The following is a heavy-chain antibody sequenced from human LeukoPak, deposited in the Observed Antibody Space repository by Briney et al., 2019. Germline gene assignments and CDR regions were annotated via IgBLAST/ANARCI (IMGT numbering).Heavy chain of an antibody. CDR2: IIPILGIA. CDR1: GGTFSSYA. J-gene: IGHJ3*02. V-gene: IGHV1-69*04. D-gene: IGHD5-12*01. CDR3: ARDLYSGHEGNAFDI. Sequence: SVKVSCKASGGTFSSYAITWVRQAPGQGLEWMGRIIPILGIAYYAQKFQGRVTIIADKSTSTAYMELSSLRSEDTAVYYCARDLYSGHEGNAFDIWGQGTMVTVSS.